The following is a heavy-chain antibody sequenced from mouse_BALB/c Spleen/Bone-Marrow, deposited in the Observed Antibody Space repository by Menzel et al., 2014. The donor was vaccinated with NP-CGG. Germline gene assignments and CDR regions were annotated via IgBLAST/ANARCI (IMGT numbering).Heavy chain of an antibody. Sequence: QVQLQQSGAELVKPGASVKLSCKASGYTFTSYYMYWVKQRPGQGLEWIGGINPSNGGTNFNEKFKSKATLTVDKSSSTAYMQLSSLTSEDSAVYYCTRSEPFAYWGRGTLVTVSA. J-gene: IGHJ3*01. CDR3: TRSEPFAY. CDR1: GYTFTSYY. V-gene: IGHV1S81*02. CDR2: INPSNGGT.